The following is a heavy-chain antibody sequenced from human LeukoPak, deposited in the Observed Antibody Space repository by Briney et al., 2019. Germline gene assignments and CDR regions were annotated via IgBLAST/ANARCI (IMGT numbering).Heavy chain of an antibody. V-gene: IGHV3-7*01. CDR3: TRVKDVNGDITFQH. D-gene: IGHD3-9*01. CDR2: IKQDGSAQ. CDR1: GFTFNNYW. J-gene: IGHJ1*01. Sequence: GGSLRLSRAASGFTFNNYWMNWVRQAPGKGLEWVANIKQDGSAQAYVDSVKGRFTISRDNAENSLYLQMNSLRAEDTAVYYCTRVKDVNGDITFQHWGQGTLVIVSS.